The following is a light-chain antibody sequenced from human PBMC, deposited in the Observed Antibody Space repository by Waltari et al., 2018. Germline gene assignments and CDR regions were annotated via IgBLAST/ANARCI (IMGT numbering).Light chain of an antibody. Sequence: SYVLTQPPSVSVGPGQTARITCGGHNIERTTVHWYQQKPGQAPVLVVQDDSDRSLAIHVGFFGSNSGKTATLTIRKVEAEDEADYYCQVWASFNDPVVFGGGTKLTVL. J-gene: IGLJ2*01. V-gene: IGLV3-21*02. CDR3: QVWASFNDPVV. CDR2: DDS. CDR1: NIERTT.